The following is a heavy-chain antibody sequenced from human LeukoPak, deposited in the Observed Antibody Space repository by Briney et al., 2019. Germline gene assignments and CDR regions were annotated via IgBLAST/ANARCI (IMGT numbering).Heavy chain of an antibody. CDR1: GFTFSSYW. CDR2: INQDGREK. Sequence: GGSLRLSCAASGFTFSSYWMSWVRQAPGKGLEWAANINQDGREKYYVDSVKGRFTISRDNAKNSLYLQMNSLRAEDTAVYFCARGDKFSGDYWGQGTLVTVSS. J-gene: IGHJ4*02. CDR3: ARGDKFSGDY. D-gene: IGHD2-15*01. V-gene: IGHV3-7*04.